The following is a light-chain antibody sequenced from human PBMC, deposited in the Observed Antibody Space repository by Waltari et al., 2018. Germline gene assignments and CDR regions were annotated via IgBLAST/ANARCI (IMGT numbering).Light chain of an antibody. CDR1: QGIGSW. Sequence: DIQMTQSPSSISASVGDSVTMTCRASQGIGSWLAWYQQKPGKAPKLLIYGASTVQSGVPSRFSGSGSGTDFILTISSLQPEDFATYYCQQANSLVFTFGPGTKVDVK. V-gene: IGKV1-12*01. CDR3: QQANSLVFT. CDR2: GAS. J-gene: IGKJ3*01.